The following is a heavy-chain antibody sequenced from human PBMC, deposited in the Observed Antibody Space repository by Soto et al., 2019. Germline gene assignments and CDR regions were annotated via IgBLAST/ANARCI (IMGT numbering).Heavy chain of an antibody. CDR3: ARVKYTSGWGIDY. CDR2: SNNDGTFT. D-gene: IGHD6-19*01. J-gene: IGHJ4*02. Sequence: EVQLVESGGGLVQPGGSLRLSCAASGFTFSNYWMYWVRQAPGKGLVWVSRSNNDGTFTNYADSVKGRFTMSRHNAKNTLYLRMSSLRAEDTALYYCARVKYTSGWGIDYWGQGALVTVSS. V-gene: IGHV3-74*01. CDR1: GFTFSNYW.